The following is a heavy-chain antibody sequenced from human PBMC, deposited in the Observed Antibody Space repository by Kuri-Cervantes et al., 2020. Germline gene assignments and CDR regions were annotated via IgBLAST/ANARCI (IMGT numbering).Heavy chain of an antibody. D-gene: IGHD2-8*01. J-gene: IGHJ4*02. CDR3: ARERETYCTNGVCYMYYFDY. V-gene: IGHV3-21*03. CDR2: ISSSSSYI. CDR1: GFTFSSYS. Sequence: GGSLRLSCAASGFTFSSYSMNWVRQAPGKGLEWVSSISSSSSYIYYADSVKGRFTISRDNAKNSLYLQMNSLRAEDTAVYYCARERETYCTNGVCYMYYFDYWGQGTLVTVSS.